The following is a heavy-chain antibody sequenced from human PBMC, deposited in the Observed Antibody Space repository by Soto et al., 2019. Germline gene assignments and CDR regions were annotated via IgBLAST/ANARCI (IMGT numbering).Heavy chain of an antibody. CDR2: MYNTGST. J-gene: IGHJ6*02. D-gene: IGHD2-21*02. CDR1: GGSISGYY. CDR3: ARDLWGYCGTDCYPLDV. V-gene: IGHV4-59*01. Sequence: SETLSLTCTVSGGSISGYYWSWIRQPPGKGLEWIGYMYNTGSTVYNPSFKSRVTISVDTSKNRFSLKLNSVTAAVTAVYYCARDLWGYCGTDCYPLDVWGQGTTVTVSS.